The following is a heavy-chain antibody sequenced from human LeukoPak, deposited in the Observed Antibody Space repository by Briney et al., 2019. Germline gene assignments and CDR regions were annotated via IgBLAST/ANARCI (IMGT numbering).Heavy chain of an antibody. CDR3: ARHVGEAHFDY. Sequence: SETLSLTCTVSGGSISSYYWSWIRQPPGKGREWIGYIYHSGSTNYSPSLKSRVTISADTSKNQFSLNLTSVTAADTAVYYCARHVGEAHFDYWGQGTLVTVSS. D-gene: IGHD3-16*01. V-gene: IGHV4-59*08. CDR2: IYHSGST. CDR1: GGSISSYY. J-gene: IGHJ4*02.